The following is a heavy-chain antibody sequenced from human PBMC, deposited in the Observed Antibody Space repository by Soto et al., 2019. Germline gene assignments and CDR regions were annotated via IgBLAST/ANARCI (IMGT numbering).Heavy chain of an antibody. V-gene: IGHV5-10-1*01. CDR2: IDPSDSYT. CDR1: GYSFTIYW. J-gene: IGHJ6*02. Sequence: GESLKISCKGSGYSFTIYWISWVRQMPGKGLEWMGRIDPSDSYTNYSPSFQGHVTISADKSISTAYLQWSSLKASDTAMYYCASADYDILTGYSGMDVWGQGTTVTVLL. D-gene: IGHD3-9*01. CDR3: ASADYDILTGYSGMDV.